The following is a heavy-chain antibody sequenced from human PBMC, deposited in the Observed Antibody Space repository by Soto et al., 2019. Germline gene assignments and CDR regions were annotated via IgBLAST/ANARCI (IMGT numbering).Heavy chain of an antibody. D-gene: IGHD5-12*01. Sequence: PSETLSLTCTVSGGSISSYYWSWIRQPPGKGLEWIGYIYYSGSTNYNPSLKSRVTISVDTSKNQFSLKLSSVTAADTAVYYCARERNSGYDYWGQGTLVTVSS. CDR2: IYYSGST. CDR3: ARERNSGYDY. CDR1: GGSISSYY. J-gene: IGHJ4*02. V-gene: IGHV4-59*01.